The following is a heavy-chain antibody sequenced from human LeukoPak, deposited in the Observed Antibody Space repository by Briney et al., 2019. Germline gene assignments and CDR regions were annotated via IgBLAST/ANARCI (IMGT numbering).Heavy chain of an antibody. CDR1: GGSISSGRKY. Sequence: SETLSLTCTVSGGSISSGRKYWGWIRQPPGKGLGWIGSTYYSGSNYYTPSLKSRDTISVDTSKNQFSLKLSSVTAADTAVYYCAREAANSGSLDYWGQGTLVTVSS. V-gene: IGHV4-39*07. CDR3: AREAANSGSLDY. J-gene: IGHJ4*02. CDR2: TYYSGSN. D-gene: IGHD1-26*01.